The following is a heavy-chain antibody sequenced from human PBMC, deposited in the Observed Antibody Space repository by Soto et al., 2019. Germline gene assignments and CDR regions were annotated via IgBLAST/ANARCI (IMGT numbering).Heavy chain of an antibody. CDR3: ARDSYEGVAFDI. CDR2: ISYDGSNK. J-gene: IGHJ3*02. Sequence: VGSLRLSCASSVLTFSSYAMHCVRQSPGKGLEWVAVISYDGSNKYYADFVKGRFTISRDNSKNTLYLQMNSLRAEDTAVYYCARDSYEGVAFDIWGQGTMVTVSS. D-gene: IGHD3-16*01. CDR1: VLTFSSYA. V-gene: IGHV3-30-3*01.